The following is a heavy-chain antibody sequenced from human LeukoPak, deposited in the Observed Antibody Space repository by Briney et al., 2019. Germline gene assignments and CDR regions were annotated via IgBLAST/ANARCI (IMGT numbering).Heavy chain of an antibody. Sequence: GTSVKVSCKASGYTFTGYYMHWVRQAPGQGLEWMGWINPNSGGTNYAQKFQGRVTMTRDTSISTASMEPSRLRSDDTAVYYCARAPYDSSGYSKFDYWGQGTLVTVSS. J-gene: IGHJ4*02. D-gene: IGHD3-22*01. V-gene: IGHV1-2*02. CDR3: ARAPYDSSGYSKFDY. CDR2: INPNSGGT. CDR1: GYTFTGYY.